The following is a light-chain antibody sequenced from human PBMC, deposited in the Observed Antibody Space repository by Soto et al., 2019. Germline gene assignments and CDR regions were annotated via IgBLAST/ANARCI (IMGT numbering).Light chain of an antibody. CDR2: GAS. J-gene: IGKJ1*01. V-gene: IGKV3-20*01. CDR3: QQYGGSPRT. CDR1: QSIGGNF. Sequence: EIVLTQSPGTLSLSPGEGATLSCRASQSIGGNFLAWYQQRRGQAPRLLIHGASNRANGIPDRFSGSGSGTDFTLTITRLEPEDFAVYYCQQYGGSPRTFGQGTKVEVK.